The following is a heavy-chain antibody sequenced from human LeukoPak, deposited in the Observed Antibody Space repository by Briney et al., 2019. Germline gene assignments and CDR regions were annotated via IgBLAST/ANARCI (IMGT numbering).Heavy chain of an antibody. CDR1: GGSSSGYF. CDR3: ARRRTVAGPFDY. J-gene: IGHJ4*02. CDR2: INHSGST. Sequence: SETLSLTCGVSGGSSSGYFWSWIHQQPGKGLEWIEEINHSGSTNYNPTLKSRVTISVDTSKNRFSLKLSSVTAADTAVYYCARRRTVAGPFDYWGQGTLVTVSS. V-gene: IGHV4-34*01. D-gene: IGHD6-19*01.